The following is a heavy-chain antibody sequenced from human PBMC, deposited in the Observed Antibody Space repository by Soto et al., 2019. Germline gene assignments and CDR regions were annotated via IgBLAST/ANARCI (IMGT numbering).Heavy chain of an antibody. V-gene: IGHV3-23*01. CDR3: AKGTSKLDY. CDR1: GFTFSSND. Sequence: GASLRLSCASSGFTFSSNDMSWVRQAPGKGLEWASSISASGRSLFYADAVKGRFTISRDNSKNTLYLQMSSLTAEDTAVYYCAKGTSKLDYWGQGT. D-gene: IGHD2-2*01. J-gene: IGHJ4*02. CDR2: ISASGRSL.